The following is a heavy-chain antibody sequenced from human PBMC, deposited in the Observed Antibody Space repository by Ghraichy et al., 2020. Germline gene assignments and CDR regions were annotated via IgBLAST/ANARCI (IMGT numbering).Heavy chain of an antibody. Sequence: ASVKVSCKASGYTFTSYGISWVRQAPGQGLEWMGWISAYNGNTNYAQKLQGRVTMTTDTSTSTAYMELRSLRSDDTAVYYCARVVRGYWNYGMDVWGQGTTVTVSS. J-gene: IGHJ6*02. D-gene: IGHD5-12*01. V-gene: IGHV1-18*04. CDR2: ISAYNGNT. CDR1: GYTFTSYG. CDR3: ARVVRGYWNYGMDV.